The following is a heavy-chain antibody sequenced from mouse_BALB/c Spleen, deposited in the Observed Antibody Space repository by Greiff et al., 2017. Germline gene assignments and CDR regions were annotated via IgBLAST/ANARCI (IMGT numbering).Heavy chain of an antibody. CDR3: ARSRLRGGGFAY. CDR2: INPSSGYT. Sequence: QVQLQQSAAELARPGASVKMSCKASGYTFTSYTMHWVKQRPGQGLEWIGYINPSSGYTEYNQKFKDKTTLTADKSSSTAYMQLSSLTSEDSAVYYCARSRLRGGGFAYWGQGTLVTVSA. D-gene: IGHD2-2*01. CDR1: GYTFTSYT. V-gene: IGHV1-4*02. J-gene: IGHJ3*01.